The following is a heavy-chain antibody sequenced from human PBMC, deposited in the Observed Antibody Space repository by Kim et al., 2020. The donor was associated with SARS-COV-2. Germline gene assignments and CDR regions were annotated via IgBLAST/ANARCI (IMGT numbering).Heavy chain of an antibody. J-gene: IGHJ6*01. CDR3: ARAIGSGWRLYYYYGLDV. V-gene: IGHV4-34*01. CDR1: GGPFTNYY. CDR2: INHFGST. Sequence: SETLSLTCAVSGGPFTNYYWNWIRQSPGKGLEWIGEINHFGSTNYNPSLESRVAISLDTSKKHFSLTLTSVTAADTAIYFCARAIGSGWRLYYYYGLDV. D-gene: IGHD6-19*01.